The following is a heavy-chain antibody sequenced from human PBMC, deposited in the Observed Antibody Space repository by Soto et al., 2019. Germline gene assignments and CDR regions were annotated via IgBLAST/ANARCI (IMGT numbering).Heavy chain of an antibody. J-gene: IGHJ4*02. V-gene: IGHV3-48*02. CDR1: GFTFTRHS. Sequence: GGSLRLSRAASGFTFTRHSMNWVRQASWKGLEWISYISDSSGTIYYADSVKGRFTISRDNVQNSLYLQMNSLRDEDTAVYYCARDPCSSTTVTIMDYWGQGTQVTVSS. CDR3: ARDPCSSTTVTIMDY. CDR2: ISDSSGTI. D-gene: IGHD4-17*01.